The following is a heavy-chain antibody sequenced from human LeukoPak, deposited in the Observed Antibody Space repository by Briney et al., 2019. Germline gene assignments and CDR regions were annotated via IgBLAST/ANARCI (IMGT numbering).Heavy chain of an antibody. CDR3: ARAPGYSYGLTRFDY. CDR1: GGSTSSYY. CDR2: IYYSGST. Sequence: PSETLSLTCTVSGGSTSSYYWSWIRQPPGKGLEWIGYIYYSGSTNYNPSLKSRVTISVDTSKNQFSLKLSSVTAADTAVYYCARAPGYSYGLTRFDYWGQGTLVTVSS. V-gene: IGHV4-59*01. D-gene: IGHD5-18*01. J-gene: IGHJ4*02.